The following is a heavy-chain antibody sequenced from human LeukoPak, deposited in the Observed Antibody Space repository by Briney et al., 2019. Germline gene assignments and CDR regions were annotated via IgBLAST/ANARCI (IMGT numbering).Heavy chain of an antibody. CDR1: GGSFSGYY. Sequence: RSSETLSLTCAVYGGSFSGYYWSWIRQPPGKGLGWIGEINHSGSTNYNPSLKSRVTISVDRSKNQFSLKLSSVTAADTAVYYCARRGYSYGSLDYWGQGTLVTVSS. CDR3: ARRGYSYGSLDY. V-gene: IGHV4-34*01. D-gene: IGHD5-18*01. CDR2: INHSGST. J-gene: IGHJ4*02.